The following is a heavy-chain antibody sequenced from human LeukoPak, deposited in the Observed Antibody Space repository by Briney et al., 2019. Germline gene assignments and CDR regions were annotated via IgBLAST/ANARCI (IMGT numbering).Heavy chain of an antibody. CDR1: GGSFSGYY. D-gene: IGHD5-12*01. J-gene: IGHJ4*02. Sequence: KPSETLSLTCAVYGGSFSGYYWSGIRQPPGEGGGWVGEINHSGKTNSTPSLKSRGTISVDTSKNQFSLKLSSVTAADTAVYYCARMGGYGRWLRPGAVGYWGQGTLVTVSS. V-gene: IGHV4-34*01. CDR2: INHSGKT. CDR3: ARMGGYGRWLRPGAVGY.